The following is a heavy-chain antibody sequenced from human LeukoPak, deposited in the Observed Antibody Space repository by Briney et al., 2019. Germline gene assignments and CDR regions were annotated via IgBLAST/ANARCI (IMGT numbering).Heavy chain of an antibody. V-gene: IGHV3-23*01. CDR2: ISGSGGST. Sequence: GGSLRLSCAASGFTFSSYGMSWVRQAPGKGLEWVSAISGSGGSTYYADSVKGRFTISRDNSKNTLYLQMNSLRAEDTAVYYCAKDRVREYYYDSSGYQYFDYWGQGTLVTVSS. J-gene: IGHJ4*02. CDR1: GFTFSSYG. CDR3: AKDRVREYYYDSSGYQYFDY. D-gene: IGHD3-22*01.